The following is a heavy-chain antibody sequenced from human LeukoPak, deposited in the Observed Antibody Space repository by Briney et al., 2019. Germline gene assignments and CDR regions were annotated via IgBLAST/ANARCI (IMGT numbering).Heavy chain of an antibody. CDR3: ARHSYGSGSYYGFDP. D-gene: IGHD3-10*01. V-gene: IGHV4-59*08. CDR2: IYYSGST. Sequence: SETLSLTCTVSGGSISSYYWSWIRQPPGKGLEWIGYIYYSGSTNYNPSLKSRVTISVDTSKNQFSLKLSSVAAADTAVYYCARHSYGSGSYYGFDPWGQGTLVTVSS. CDR1: GGSISSYY. J-gene: IGHJ5*02.